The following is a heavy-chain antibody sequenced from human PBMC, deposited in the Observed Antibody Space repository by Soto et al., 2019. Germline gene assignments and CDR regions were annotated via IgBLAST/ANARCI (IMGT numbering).Heavy chain of an antibody. D-gene: IGHD3-16*01. V-gene: IGHV4-30-4*01. CDR1: GGSINSGDYY. CDR2: IYYTGNT. CDR3: ARRPIHEGGAFDI. Sequence: QVQLQESGPGLVKPSQTLSLTCTVSGGSINSGDYYWSWIRQPPGKGLEWIGYIYYTGNTYYNPSLKSRVTISLDTSQNQFSLMLSSVTAADTAVYFCARRPIHEGGAFDIWGQGTMVTVSS. J-gene: IGHJ3*02.